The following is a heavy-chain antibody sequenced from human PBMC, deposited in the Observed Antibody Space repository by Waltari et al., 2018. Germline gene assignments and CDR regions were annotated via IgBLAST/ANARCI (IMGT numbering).Heavy chain of an antibody. D-gene: IGHD3-22*01. CDR2: ISGSSSYI. Sequence: VQLVESGGGLVKPGGSLRLSCAASGFTFSSYSMNWVRQAPGKGLEWVSSISGSSSYIYYADSVKGRFTISRDNAKNSLYLQMNSLRAEDTAVYYCARTSALHYYDSSGYYSFGDYWGQGTLVTVSS. V-gene: IGHV3-21*01. CDR3: ARTSALHYYDSSGYYSFGDY. J-gene: IGHJ4*02. CDR1: GFTFSSYS.